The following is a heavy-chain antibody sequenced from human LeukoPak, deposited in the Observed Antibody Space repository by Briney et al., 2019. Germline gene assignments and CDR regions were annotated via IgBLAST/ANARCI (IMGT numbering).Heavy chain of an antibody. J-gene: IGHJ4*02. V-gene: IGHV4-31*03. CDR2: IYYSGST. Sequence: SETLSLTFTVSGGSISSGGYYWSWIRQHPGKGLEWIGYIYYSGSTYYNPSLKSRVTISVDTSKNQFSLKLSSVTAADTAVYYCARLRISSGWFGYWGQGTLVTVSS. CDR1: GGSISSGGYY. D-gene: IGHD6-19*01. CDR3: ARLRISSGWFGY.